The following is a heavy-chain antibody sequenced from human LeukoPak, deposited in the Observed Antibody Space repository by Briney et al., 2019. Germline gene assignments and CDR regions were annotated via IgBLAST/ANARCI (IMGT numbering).Heavy chain of an antibody. CDR2: IYYSGST. CDR3: ARATRGIAAAGVVNWFDP. J-gene: IGHJ5*02. CDR1: GGSISSSSYY. D-gene: IGHD6-13*01. V-gene: IGHV4-39*07. Sequence: PSETLSLTCTVSGGSISSSSYYWGWIRQPPGKGLEWIGSIYYSGSTYYNPSLKSRVTISVDTSKNQFSLKLSSVTAADTAVYYCARATRGIAAAGVVNWFDPWGQGTLVTVSS.